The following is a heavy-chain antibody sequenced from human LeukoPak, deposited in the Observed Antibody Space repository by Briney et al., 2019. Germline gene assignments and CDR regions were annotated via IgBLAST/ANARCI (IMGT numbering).Heavy chain of an antibody. CDR1: GFTFSSYS. CDR3: ARVLHTTIFGVVHDAFDI. J-gene: IGHJ3*02. CDR2: ISSSSSTI. D-gene: IGHD3-3*01. Sequence: GGSLRLSCAASGFTFSSYSMNWVRQAPGKGLEWVSYISSSSSTIYYADSVKGRFTISRDNAKNSLYLQMNSLRAEDTAVYYCARVLHTTIFGVVHDAFDIWGQGTMVTVSS. V-gene: IGHV3-48*04.